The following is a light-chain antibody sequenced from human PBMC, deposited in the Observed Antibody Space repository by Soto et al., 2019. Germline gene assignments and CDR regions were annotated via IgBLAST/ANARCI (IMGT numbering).Light chain of an antibody. J-gene: IGLJ3*02. CDR1: NIGSKN. V-gene: IGLV3-9*01. CDR2: RDT. Sequence: SYELTQPLSVSVALGQTARITCGGNNIGSKNVHWYQLNPGQAPVLVIYRDTNRPSGIPERFSGSNSGNTATLAISGAQVGDDADYYCKVWDSSTVVFGGGTKLTVL. CDR3: KVWDSSTVV.